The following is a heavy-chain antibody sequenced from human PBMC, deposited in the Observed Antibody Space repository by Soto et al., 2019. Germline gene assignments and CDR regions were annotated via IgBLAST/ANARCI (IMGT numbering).Heavy chain of an antibody. CDR1: GYTFTSYD. Sequence: ASVKVSCKASGYTFTSYDINWVRQATGQGLEWMGWMNPNSGNTGYAQKFQGRVTMTRNTSISTAYMELSSLRSEDTAVYYCARGGPSTFIYCSGGSCYTNWFDPWGQGTLVTVSS. CDR2: MNPNSGNT. V-gene: IGHV1-8*01. CDR3: ARGGPSTFIYCSGGSCYTNWFDP. J-gene: IGHJ5*02. D-gene: IGHD2-15*01.